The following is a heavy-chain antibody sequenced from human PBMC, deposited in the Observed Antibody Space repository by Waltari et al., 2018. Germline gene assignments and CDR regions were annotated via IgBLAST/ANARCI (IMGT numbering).Heavy chain of an antibody. D-gene: IGHD3-3*01. CDR1: GFTFSNYW. J-gene: IGHJ4*02. Sequence: EVQLVESGGGLVQPGGSLRLSCVVSGFTFSNYWMSWILQAPGKGLGGVAKIKEDGSETYYVDSVKGRFTSSRDNDKNSLYLLMTSLRAEDTAGYYCTGWMGTIHNDWGQGTLVTVSS. CDR3: TGWMGTIHND. V-gene: IGHV3-7*03. CDR2: IKEDGSET.